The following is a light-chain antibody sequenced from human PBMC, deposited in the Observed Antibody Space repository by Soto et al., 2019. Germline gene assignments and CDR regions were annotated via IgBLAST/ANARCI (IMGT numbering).Light chain of an antibody. CDR3: QQYGSSPWT. CDR1: QSVSSSY. Sequence: EIVLTQSPGTLSLSPGERATLSCRASQSVSSSYLAWYQQKPGQAPRLLIYGASSRATGIPDRFSGSGSGTDFTLTIGRLEPEDFAVYYCQQYGSSPWTFGQGTKV. CDR2: GAS. V-gene: IGKV3-20*01. J-gene: IGKJ1*01.